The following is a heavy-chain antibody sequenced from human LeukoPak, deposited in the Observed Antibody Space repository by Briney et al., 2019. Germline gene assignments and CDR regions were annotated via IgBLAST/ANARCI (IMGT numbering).Heavy chain of an antibody. Sequence: QPGGSLLLSCAATGFPFSSYWMQWVRQAPGKGVGWVSGINSDGSSTSYADSVKGRFTISRDNAKNTLYLQMNSLRAEDTAVYYCASGGTMVRGVIFYWGQGTLVTVSS. CDR1: GFPFSSYW. CDR3: ASGGTMVRGVIFY. J-gene: IGHJ4*02. V-gene: IGHV3-74*01. CDR2: INSDGSST. D-gene: IGHD3-10*01.